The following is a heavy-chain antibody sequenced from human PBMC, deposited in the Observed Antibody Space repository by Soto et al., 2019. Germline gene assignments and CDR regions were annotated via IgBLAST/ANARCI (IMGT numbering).Heavy chain of an antibody. CDR2: IYYSGST. CDR1: GGSISSGDYY. CDR3: ARADTGDHYYDSSGYDPPDY. Sequence: QVQLQESGPGLVKPSQTLSLTCTVSGGSISSGDYYWSWIRQPPGKGLEWIGYIYYSGSTHYNPSLKSRVTISVDTSKNQFSLKLSSVTAADTAVYYCARADTGDHYYDSSGYDPPDYWGQGTLVTVSS. V-gene: IGHV4-30-4*01. J-gene: IGHJ4*02. D-gene: IGHD3-22*01.